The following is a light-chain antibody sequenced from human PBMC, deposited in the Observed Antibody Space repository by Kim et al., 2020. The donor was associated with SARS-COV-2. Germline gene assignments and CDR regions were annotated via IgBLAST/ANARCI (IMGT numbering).Light chain of an antibody. CDR1: QGITSW. J-gene: IGKJ1*01. CDR3: QQTNSLPRT. CDR2: AAS. V-gene: IGKV1-12*01. Sequence: ASVGDRVTITCRASQGITSWLAWYQQKPGKAPKLRIYAASSLQSGVPSRFSGSGAGTDFTLTISSLQPEDFATYYCQQTNSLPRTFGQGTKVEIK.